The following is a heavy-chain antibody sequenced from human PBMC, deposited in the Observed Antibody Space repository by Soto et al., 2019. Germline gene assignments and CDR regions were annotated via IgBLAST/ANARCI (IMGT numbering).Heavy chain of an antibody. CDR1: GGSISSGYYY. Sequence: QVQLQESGPGLLKPSQTLSLTCTVSGGSISSGYYYWSWIRQHPGKGLEYIGYIYNSGTTYYNPSLRSRVTISVDTSKNQFSLKLSSVTAADTALYYCARDKRYYGMDVWGQGTTVTVSS. CDR2: IYNSGTT. CDR3: ARDKRYYGMDV. V-gene: IGHV4-31*03. J-gene: IGHJ6*02.